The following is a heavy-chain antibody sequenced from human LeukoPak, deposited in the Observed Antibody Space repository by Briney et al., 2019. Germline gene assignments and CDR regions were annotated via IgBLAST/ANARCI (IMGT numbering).Heavy chain of an antibody. D-gene: IGHD5-12*01. V-gene: IGHV3-74*01. Sequence: GGSLRLSCAASGFGFSRYWMHWVRQAPGTGLKWVSRIYRDGSTTDYADSVKGRFSISRDNSKNTLYLQMNSLRTEDTAVYYCAKDIIPRMVATLDYWGQGTLVTVSS. J-gene: IGHJ4*02. CDR3: AKDIIPRMVATLDY. CDR1: GFGFSRYW. CDR2: IYRDGSTT.